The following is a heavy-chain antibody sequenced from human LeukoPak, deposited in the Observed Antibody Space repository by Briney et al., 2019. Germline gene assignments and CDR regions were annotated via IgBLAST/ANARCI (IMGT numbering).Heavy chain of an antibody. Sequence: GGSLRPSCAASGFTFSSYEMNWVRQAPGKGLEWVSAISGSGGSTYYADSVKGRFTISRDNSKNTLYLQMNSLRAEDTAVYYCAKAMVWLEPHYFDYWGQGTLVTVSS. CDR3: AKAMVWLEPHYFDY. CDR1: GFTFSSYE. J-gene: IGHJ4*02. V-gene: IGHV3-23*01. D-gene: IGHD5-24*01. CDR2: ISGSGGST.